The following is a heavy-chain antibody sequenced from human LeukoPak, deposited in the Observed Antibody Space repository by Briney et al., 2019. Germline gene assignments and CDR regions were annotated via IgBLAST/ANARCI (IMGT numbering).Heavy chain of an antibody. Sequence: PGGSLRLSCAASGFTVSSNYMSWVRQAPGKGLEWVSVIYRGGSTYYADSVKGRFTISRDNSKNTLYLQMNSLRAEDTAVYYCARDVVVGTTGGDIWGQGTMVTVSS. CDR2: IYRGGST. J-gene: IGHJ3*02. CDR3: ARDVVVGTTGGDI. CDR1: GFTVSSNY. V-gene: IGHV3-53*01. D-gene: IGHD1-1*01.